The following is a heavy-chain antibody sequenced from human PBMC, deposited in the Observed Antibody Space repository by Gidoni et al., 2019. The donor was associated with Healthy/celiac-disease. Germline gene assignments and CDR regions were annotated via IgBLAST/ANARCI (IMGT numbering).Heavy chain of an antibody. CDR2: INAGNGNT. J-gene: IGHJ6*02. CDR1: GYTFTRYA. V-gene: IGHV1-3*01. D-gene: IGHD3-10*01. CDR3: ARARGVIILQRYYYYGMDV. Sequence: QVQLVQSGAEVKKPGASVQVSCKASGYTFTRYALHWGRQAPGQRLEWMGRINAGNGNTKYSQKFQGRVTITRDTSASTAYMELSSLRSEDTAVYYCARARGVIILQRYYYYGMDVWGQGTTVTVSS.